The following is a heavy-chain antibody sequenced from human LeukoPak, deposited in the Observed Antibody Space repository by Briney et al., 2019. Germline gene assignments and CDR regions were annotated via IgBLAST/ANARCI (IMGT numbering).Heavy chain of an antibody. CDR1: GGSFSGYY. J-gene: IGHJ4*02. CDR2: INHSGTT. CDR3: ARGGLANYFDY. D-gene: IGHD3/OR15-3a*01. Sequence: PSETLSLTCVVYGGSFSGYYWSWIRQPPGKGLEWIGEINHSGTTNYNPSLKSRVTISVDTSKNQFSLKLTSVTAADTAVYYCARGGLANYFDYWGQGTLVPSPQ. V-gene: IGHV4-34*01.